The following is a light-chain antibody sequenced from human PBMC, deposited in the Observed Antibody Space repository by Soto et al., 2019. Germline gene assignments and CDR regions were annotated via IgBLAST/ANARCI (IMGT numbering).Light chain of an antibody. CDR3: HQYYTTPWT. CDR2: WAS. Sequence: DIVMTQSPNSLAVSLGERATINCKSSQSVFYNSNDKNFLTWYQQKPGQPPRLLIYWASSRAFGVPDRFSGSGSGTEFTLTISSLQAEDVAVYYCHQYYTTPWTFGQGTKVEIK. V-gene: IGKV4-1*01. CDR1: QSVFYNSNDKNF. J-gene: IGKJ1*01.